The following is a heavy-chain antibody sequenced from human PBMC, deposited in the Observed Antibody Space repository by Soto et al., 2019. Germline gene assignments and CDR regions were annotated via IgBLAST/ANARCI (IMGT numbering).Heavy chain of an antibody. CDR1: GYTFSDFD. V-gene: IGHV1-8*01. J-gene: IGHJ6*02. CDR3: ARGNPFNYAGFDV. D-gene: IGHD3-16*01. CDR2: MNAKSGDT. Sequence: QAHLEQSGAELKRPGASVKVSCKASGYTFSDFDINWLRQASGQGPEWMGWMNAKSGDTFFAQRFQGKFNMTWDTSLSTAYMEVGSLTSDHTAIYYSARGNPFNYAGFDVWGQGTTVAVSS.